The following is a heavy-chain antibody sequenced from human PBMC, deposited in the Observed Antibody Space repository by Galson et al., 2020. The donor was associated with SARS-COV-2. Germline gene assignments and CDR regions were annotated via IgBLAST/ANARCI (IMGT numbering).Heavy chain of an antibody. CDR3: AGDRSGDSRFKP. J-gene: IGHJ5*02. Sequence: ASETLSLTCTVSGGSISSYYWSWIRQPAGKGLEWLGRLYSSGSTTYNPSLKGRVTMSVDTSKNQFSLRLSSVTAADTAVYYCAGDRSGDSRFKPWGQGTLVTVSS. V-gene: IGHV4-4*07. CDR2: LYSSGST. D-gene: IGHD2-15*01. CDR1: GGSISSYY.